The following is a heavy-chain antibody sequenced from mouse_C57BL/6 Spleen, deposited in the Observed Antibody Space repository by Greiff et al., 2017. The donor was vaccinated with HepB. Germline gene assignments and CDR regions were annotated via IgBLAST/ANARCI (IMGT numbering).Heavy chain of an antibody. D-gene: IGHD2-2*01. CDR1: GYTFTSYW. CDR2: IDPSDSET. Sequence: VQLQQPGAELVRPGSSVKLSCKASGYTFTSYWMHWVKQRPIQGLEWIGNIDPSDSETHYNQKFKDKATLTVDKSSSTAYMQLSSLTSEDSAVYYCARSDGYDSYAMDYWGQGTSVTVSS. CDR3: ARSDGYDSYAMDY. J-gene: IGHJ4*01. V-gene: IGHV1-52*01.